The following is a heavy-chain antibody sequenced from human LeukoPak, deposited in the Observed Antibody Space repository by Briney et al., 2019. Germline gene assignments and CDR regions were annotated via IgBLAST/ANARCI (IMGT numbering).Heavy chain of an antibody. D-gene: IGHD3-22*01. Sequence: GGYLRLSCAASGFTFSSYSMNWVRQAPGKRLEWVSSISSSSSYIYYADSVKGRFTISRDNAKNSLYLQMNSLRAEDTAVYYCARGDYYYDSSGYYFDYWGQGTLVTVSS. J-gene: IGHJ4*02. V-gene: IGHV3-21*01. CDR1: GFTFSSYS. CDR2: ISSSSSYI. CDR3: ARGDYYYDSSGYYFDY.